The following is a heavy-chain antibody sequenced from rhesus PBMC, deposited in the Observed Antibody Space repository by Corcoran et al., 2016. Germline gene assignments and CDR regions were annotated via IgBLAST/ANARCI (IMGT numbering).Heavy chain of an antibody. J-gene: IGHJ6*01. CDR2: INGSSGNT. CDR1: GGSISSSY. CDR3: ARAYYYSGSYPYYGLDS. Sequence: QLQLQESGPGLVKPSETLSVTCTVSGGSISSSYWSWIRQAPGKGLEWIGFINGSSGNTNYNPSLKNRVTISKDGSKSQFTLKLSSVTAADTGVYYCARAYYYSGSYPYYGLDSWGQGVVVTVSS. V-gene: IGHV4-169*01. D-gene: IGHD3-16*01.